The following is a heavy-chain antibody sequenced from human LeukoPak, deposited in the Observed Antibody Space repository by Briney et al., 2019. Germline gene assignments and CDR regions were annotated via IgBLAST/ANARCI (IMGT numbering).Heavy chain of an antibody. J-gene: IGHJ4*02. CDR2: ISAYNGNT. V-gene: IGHV1-18*01. CDR3: ARWGGTRYYDFWSGYYLLGDY. Sequence: ASVKVSCKASGYTFTSYGISWVRQAPGQGLEWMGWISAYNGNTNYAQKLQGRVTMTTDTSTSTAYMELRSLRSDDTAVYYCARWGGTRYYDFWSGYYLLGDYWGQGTLVTVSS. D-gene: IGHD3-3*01. CDR1: GYTFTSYG.